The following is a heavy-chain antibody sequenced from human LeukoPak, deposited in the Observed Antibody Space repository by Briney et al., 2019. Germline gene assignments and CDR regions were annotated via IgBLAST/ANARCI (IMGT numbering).Heavy chain of an antibody. CDR2: IIPVLEEA. D-gene: IGHD1-1*01. J-gene: IGHJ5*02. Sequence: GASVKVSCKASGVTFSNSSITWVRQAPGQGLEWMGRIIPVLEEAQYAQNFQGKVTITADKSTSTAYMELHSLTSEDTAVYYCARDQLELGTHWFDPWGQGTLVTVSS. V-gene: IGHV1-69*08. CDR1: GVTFSNSS. CDR3: ARDQLELGTHWFDP.